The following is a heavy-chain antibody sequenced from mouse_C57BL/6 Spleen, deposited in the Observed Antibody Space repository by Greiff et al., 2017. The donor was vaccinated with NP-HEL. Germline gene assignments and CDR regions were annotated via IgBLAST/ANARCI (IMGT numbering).Heavy chain of an antibody. CDR1: GYTFTSYG. CDR2: IYIGNGYT. V-gene: IGHV1-58*01. Sequence: VQLQQSGAELVRPGSSVKMSCKTSGYTFTSYGINWVKQRPGQGLEGIGYIYIGNGYTEYNEKFKGKATLPSDTSSSTAYMPLSSLTSEESSIYFCARGGTTVVAPYFDYWGQGTTLTVSS. D-gene: IGHD1-1*01. J-gene: IGHJ2*01. CDR3: ARGGTTVVAPYFDY.